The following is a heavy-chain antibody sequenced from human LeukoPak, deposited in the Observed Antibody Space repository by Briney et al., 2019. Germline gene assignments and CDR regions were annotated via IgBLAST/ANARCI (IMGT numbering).Heavy chain of an antibody. J-gene: IGHJ3*02. Sequence: ASVKVSCKASGYTFTSYGISWVRQAPGQGLEWMGGNIPIFGTANYAQKFQGRVTITADESTSTAYMELSSLRSEDTAVYYCARKDTAMDPDGYGAFDIWGQGRMVTVSS. V-gene: IGHV1-69*13. CDR2: NIPIFGTA. CDR1: GYTFTSYG. CDR3: ARKDTAMDPDGYGAFDI. D-gene: IGHD5-18*01.